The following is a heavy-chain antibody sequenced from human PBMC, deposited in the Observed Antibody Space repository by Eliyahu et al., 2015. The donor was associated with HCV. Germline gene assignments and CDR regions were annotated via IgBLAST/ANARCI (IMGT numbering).Heavy chain of an antibody. J-gene: IGHJ4*02. CDR3: ARANAELKLRGGDSSGYYPYDY. V-gene: IGHV3-66*02. CDR2: IYSGGST. CDR1: GFTVTNNY. Sequence: EVQLVESGGGLVRPGGSLRLSCAVSGFTVTNNYMAXVRQTPAKGLEWVSVIYSGGSTYCADSVRGRFSISRDNSKNTLYLQMNSLRVEDTAVYYCARANAELKLRGGDSSGYYPYDYWGQGTLVTVSS. D-gene: IGHD3-22*01.